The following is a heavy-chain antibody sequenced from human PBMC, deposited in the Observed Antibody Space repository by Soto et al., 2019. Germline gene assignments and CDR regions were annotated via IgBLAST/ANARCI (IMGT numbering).Heavy chain of an antibody. V-gene: IGHV3-15*07. CDR2: IKSKTDGGTT. CDR1: GFTFSNAW. Sequence: PGGSLRLSCAASGFTFSNAWMNWVRQAPGKGLEWVGRIKSKTDGGTTDYAATVKGRFTISRDDSKNTLYLQMNSLKTEDTAVYYSTTDVLEIVEMAANYGMDVWGKGTTVTVSS. CDR3: TTDVLEIVEMAANYGMDV. D-gene: IGHD5-12*01. J-gene: IGHJ6*04.